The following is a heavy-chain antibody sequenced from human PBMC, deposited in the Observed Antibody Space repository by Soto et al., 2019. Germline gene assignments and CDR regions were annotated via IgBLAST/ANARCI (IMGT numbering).Heavy chain of an antibody. CDR1: GGTFSSYA. Sequence: SVKVSCKASGGTFSSYAITWVRQAPGQGLEWMGGIIPIFGTANYAQRFEGRVTFTRDTAATTVNMELTSLTSEDTAIYYCGRDQSGIGYYVDWFDPWGQGTLVTVSS. CDR2: IIPIFGTA. V-gene: IGHV1-69*05. CDR3: GRDQSGIGYYVDWFDP. J-gene: IGHJ5*02. D-gene: IGHD3-10*02.